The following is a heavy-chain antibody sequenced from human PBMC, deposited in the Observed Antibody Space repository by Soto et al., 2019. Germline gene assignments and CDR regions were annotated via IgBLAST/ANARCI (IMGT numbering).Heavy chain of an antibody. CDR3: ARRYYYDSSGYYRGWFDP. J-gene: IGHJ5*02. D-gene: IGHD3-22*01. CDR2: IIPIFGTA. CDR1: GGTFSSYA. Sequence: SVKVSCKASGGTFSSYAISWVRQAPGQGLEWMGGIIPIFGTANYAQKFQGRVTITADESTSTAYMELSSLRSEDTAVYYCARRYYYDSSGYYRGWFDPWGQGTLVTVSS. V-gene: IGHV1-69*13.